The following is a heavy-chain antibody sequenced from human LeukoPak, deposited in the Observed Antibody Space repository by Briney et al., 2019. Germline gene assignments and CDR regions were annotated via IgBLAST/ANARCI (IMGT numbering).Heavy chain of an antibody. D-gene: IGHD3-22*01. Sequence: ASVKVSCKASGYTFTSYGISWVRQAPGQGLEWMGWISAYNGNTNYAQKLQGRVTMTTDTSTSTAYMELRSLRSDDTAVYYCARDQTYYYDSSGYCPFDYWGQGTLVTVSS. CDR1: GYTFTSYG. CDR3: ARDQTYYYDSSGYCPFDY. J-gene: IGHJ4*02. V-gene: IGHV1-18*01. CDR2: ISAYNGNT.